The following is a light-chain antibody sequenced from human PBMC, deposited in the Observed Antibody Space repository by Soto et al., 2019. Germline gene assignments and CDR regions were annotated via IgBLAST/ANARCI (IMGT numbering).Light chain of an antibody. V-gene: IGKV3-15*01. J-gene: IGKJ1*01. CDR3: QHYNNRWT. CDR2: GAS. CDR1: QSVSSN. Sequence: EIVMTQSPATLSVSPGERAPLFCRASQSVSSNLAWYQQKPGQAPRPLIYGASTRATGIPARFSGIGSGTESTLTISSLKSEDFAVYYCQHYNNRWTFGQETKVDIK.